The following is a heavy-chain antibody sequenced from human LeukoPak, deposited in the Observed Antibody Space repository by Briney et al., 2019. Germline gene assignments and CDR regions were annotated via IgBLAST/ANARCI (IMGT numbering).Heavy chain of an antibody. Sequence: PGGSLRLSCAASGFTFSSYGMHWVRQAPDKGLEWVAFIRYDGSNKYYADSVKGRFTISRDNSKNTLYLQMNSLRAEDTAVYYCSLSVVVVPAAMLDYWGQGTLITVSS. CDR1: GFTFSSYG. D-gene: IGHD2-2*01. CDR2: IRYDGSNK. CDR3: SLSVVVVPAAMLDY. V-gene: IGHV3-30*02. J-gene: IGHJ4*02.